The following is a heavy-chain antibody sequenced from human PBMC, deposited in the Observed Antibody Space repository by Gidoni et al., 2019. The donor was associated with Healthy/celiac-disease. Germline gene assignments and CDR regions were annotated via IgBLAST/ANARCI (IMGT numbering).Heavy chain of an antibody. J-gene: IGHJ4*02. Sequence: QLQLQESGPGLVKPSETLSLTCTVSGGSISSSRYYWGWIRQPPGKGLEWIGSIYYSGSTYYNPSLKSRVTISVDTSKNQFSLKLSSVTAADTAVYYCARQYSSSWSSWYGGGVFDYWGQGTLVTVSS. D-gene: IGHD6-13*01. CDR1: GGSISSSRYY. V-gene: IGHV4-39*01. CDR3: ARQYSSSWSSWYGGGVFDY. CDR2: IYYSGST.